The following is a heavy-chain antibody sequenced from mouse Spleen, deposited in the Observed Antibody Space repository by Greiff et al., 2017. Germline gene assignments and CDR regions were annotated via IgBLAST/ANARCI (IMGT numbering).Heavy chain of an antibody. CDR1: GYTFTSYW. V-gene: IGHV1-50*01. CDR2: IDPSDSYT. D-gene: IGHD2-5*01. CDR3: AQNYYSNLWFAY. Sequence: VQLQQPGAELVKPGASVKLSCKASGYTFTSYWMQWVKQRPGQGLEWIGEIDPSDSYTNYNQKFKGKATLTVDTSSSTAYMQLSSLTSEDSAVYYCAQNYYSNLWFAYWGQGTLVTVSA. J-gene: IGHJ3*01.